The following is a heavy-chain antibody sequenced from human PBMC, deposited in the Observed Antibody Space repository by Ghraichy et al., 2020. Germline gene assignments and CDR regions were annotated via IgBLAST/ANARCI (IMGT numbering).Heavy chain of an antibody. CDR1: GFTFSGST. J-gene: IGHJ6*03. V-gene: IGHV3-73*01. D-gene: IGHD2-2*01. CDR2: IRSKAHSYAT. Sequence: GGSLRLSCAASGFTFSGSTMHWVRQASGKGLEWVGRIRSKAHSYATEYAASVKGRFTISRDDSKNTAYLQMKSLKTEDTAGYYCASLRSLPAAFYYYYMDGWGKGTTVTVSS. CDR3: ASLRSLPAAFYYYYMDG.